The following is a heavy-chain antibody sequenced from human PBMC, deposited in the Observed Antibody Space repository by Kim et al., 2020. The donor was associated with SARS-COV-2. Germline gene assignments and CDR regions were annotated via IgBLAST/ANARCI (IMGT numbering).Heavy chain of an antibody. J-gene: IGHJ4*02. CDR1: GFSLDDHY. CDR3: TTNPVGLIPFDF. D-gene: IGHD1-26*01. Sequence: GGSLRLSCTVSGFSLDDHYMNWVRQARRKGRGGVGVIRSKDYGGTEEYAASVKGRFTISKDDSKRLAYLQMNSLKTEDTAVYYCTTNPVGLIPFDFWGQGTLVTVSS. V-gene: IGHV3-49*04. CDR2: IRSKDYGGTE.